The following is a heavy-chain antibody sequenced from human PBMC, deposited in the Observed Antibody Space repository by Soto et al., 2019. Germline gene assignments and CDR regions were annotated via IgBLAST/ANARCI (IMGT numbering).Heavy chain of an antibody. D-gene: IGHD6-6*01. CDR1: GYTFTSYY. CDR2: INPSGGST. CDR3: ARESVGFVLYSSSSYYYMDV. V-gene: IGHV1-46*03. J-gene: IGHJ6*03. Sequence: GASVKVSCKASGYTFTSYYMHWVRQAPGQGLEWMGIINPSGGSTSYAQKIQGRVTMTGDTSTCTVYMELSSLRSEDTAVYYCARESVGFVLYSSSSYYYMDVWGKGTTVTVSS.